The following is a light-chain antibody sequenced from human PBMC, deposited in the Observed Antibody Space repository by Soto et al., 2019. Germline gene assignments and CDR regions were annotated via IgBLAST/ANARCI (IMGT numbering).Light chain of an antibody. CDR3: QQYNNWPPIN. V-gene: IGKV3-15*01. J-gene: IGKJ5*01. CDR2: GAS. Sequence: EIVMTQSTATLSVALGERTTLSCRASQSVSSNLTWYQQKPGQAPRLLIYGASTRATGIPARFSGSGSGTDLTLTISSLQSEDFAVYYCQQYNNWPPINFGQGTRQE. CDR1: QSVSSN.